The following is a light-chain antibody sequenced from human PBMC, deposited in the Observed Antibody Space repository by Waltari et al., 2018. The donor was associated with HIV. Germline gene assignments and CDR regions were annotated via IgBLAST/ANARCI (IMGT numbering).Light chain of an antibody. CDR1: QNIDRA. Sequence: DIQVTQSPSSLSASVGDRVVISCRASQNIDRALAWYQQNPGKAHTLLIFKASTLHSGVPSRFSGSGSGTDFTLTIVSLQPDDFATYYCQQYNSSEGTFGQGTRVDVK. J-gene: IGKJ1*01. CDR3: QQYNSSEGT. V-gene: IGKV1-5*03. CDR2: KAS.